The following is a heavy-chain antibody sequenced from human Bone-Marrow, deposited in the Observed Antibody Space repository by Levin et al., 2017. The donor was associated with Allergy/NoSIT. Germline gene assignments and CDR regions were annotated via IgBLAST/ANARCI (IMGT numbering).Heavy chain of an antibody. CDR2: ISDDGTRN. D-gene: IGHD3-16*01. Sequence: GESLKISCEASGFRFSGYAMQWVRQTPGKGLEWVASISDDGTRNYYPDSMKGRFSISRDNGKKTLYLRINTLRIEDTAVYFCVREGEGTHLFLPGDHWGQGTLVTVSS. J-gene: IGHJ4*01. CDR1: GFRFSGYA. CDR3: VREGEGTHLFLPGDH. V-gene: IGHV3-30*03.